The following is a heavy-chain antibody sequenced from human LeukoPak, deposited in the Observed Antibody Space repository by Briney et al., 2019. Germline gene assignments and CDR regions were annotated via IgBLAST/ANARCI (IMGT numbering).Heavy chain of an antibody. Sequence: GEPLEISCKCSGYSFTSYWIGGVRHMPGKGLEWMGVIYPGDSDTKYSPYFQGQVTISADMSISTAYLQWSSLKASDTAMYYCARHGPSIAARTGGSDPWGQGTLVTVSS. CDR3: ARHGPSIAARTGGSDP. V-gene: IGHV5-51*01. D-gene: IGHD6-6*01. CDR2: IYPGDSDT. CDR1: GYSFTSYW. J-gene: IGHJ5*02.